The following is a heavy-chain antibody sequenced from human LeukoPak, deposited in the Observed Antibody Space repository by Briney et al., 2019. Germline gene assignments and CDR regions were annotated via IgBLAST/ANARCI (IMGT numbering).Heavy chain of an antibody. CDR2: ISGSGGST. J-gene: IGHJ5*02. CDR3: AKVLGYCSSTSCYNWFDP. CDR1: GFTFSSYA. V-gene: IGHV3-23*01. Sequence: GGSLRLSCAASGFTFSSYAMSWVRQAPGKGLEWVSAISGSGGSTYYADSVKGRFTISRDNSKNTLYLQMNSLRAEDTAVYYCAKVLGYCSSTSCYNWFDPWGQGTLVTVSS. D-gene: IGHD2-2*01.